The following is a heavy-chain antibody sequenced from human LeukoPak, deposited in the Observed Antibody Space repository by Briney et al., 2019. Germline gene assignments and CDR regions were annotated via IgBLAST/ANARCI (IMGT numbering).Heavy chain of an antibody. CDR1: GGSISSHY. J-gene: IGHJ4*02. D-gene: IGHD3-10*01. Sequence: SETLSLTCTVSGGSISSHYWSWIRQPAGKGLEWIGRIYTSGSTSYNPSLKSRVTMSVDTSKKQFSLKLSSVTAADTAVYYCARGHYGSGSLFDSWGQGILATVSS. CDR2: IYTSGST. V-gene: IGHV4-4*07. CDR3: ARGHYGSGSLFDS.